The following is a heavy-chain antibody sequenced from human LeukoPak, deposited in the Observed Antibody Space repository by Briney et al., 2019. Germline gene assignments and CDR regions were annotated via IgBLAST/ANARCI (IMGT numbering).Heavy chain of an antibody. CDR3: ARDSHQITIFGVVIWLDI. J-gene: IGHJ3*02. CDR2: IYTSGST. D-gene: IGHD3-3*01. Sequence: PSETLSLTCTVSGGSISSYYWSWIRQPAGKGLEWIGRIYTSGSTNYNPSLKSRVTMSVDTSKNQFSLKLSSVTAADTAVYYCARDSHQITIFGVVIWLDIWGQGTMVTVSS. CDR1: GGSISSYY. V-gene: IGHV4-4*07.